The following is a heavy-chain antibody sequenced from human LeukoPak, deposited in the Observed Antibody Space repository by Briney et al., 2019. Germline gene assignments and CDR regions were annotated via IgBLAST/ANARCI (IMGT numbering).Heavy chain of an antibody. J-gene: IGHJ4*02. D-gene: IGHD3-10*01. CDR3: AQQRGYGSGSLDY. CDR2: ISGSGGST. Sequence: GGSLRLSCAASGFTFGTYAMSWVRHAPGKGLEWISAISGSGGSTYYADSVKGRFTISRDNSKNTLYLQMNSLRAEDTAVYYCAQQRGYGSGSLDYWGQGTLVNVSS. V-gene: IGHV3-23*01. CDR1: GFTFGTYA.